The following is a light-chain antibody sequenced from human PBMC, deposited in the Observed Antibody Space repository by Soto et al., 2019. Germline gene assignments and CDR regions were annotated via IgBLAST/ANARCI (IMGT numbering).Light chain of an antibody. CDR3: ISYASTSPHVV. J-gene: IGLJ2*01. Sequence: QSALTQPASVSGSPGQSITISCTGTSSDVGDYNFVSWYQQHPGKAPKFMIYNVTDRPSGISNRFSGSKSGNTASLNISGLRPEDKADYYCISYASTSPHVVFGGGTKLTVL. CDR2: NVT. V-gene: IGLV2-14*01. CDR1: SSDVGDYNF.